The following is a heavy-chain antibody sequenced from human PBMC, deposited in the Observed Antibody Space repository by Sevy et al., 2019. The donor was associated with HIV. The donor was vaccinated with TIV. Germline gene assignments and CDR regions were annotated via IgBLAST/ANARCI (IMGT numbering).Heavy chain of an antibody. Sequence: GGSLRLSCAASGFIFSNYPMSWVRHSPGKGLEWVSDISAGGTTTYYADSVEGRFTISRDNSKKTVSLQMNSLGAEDTAIYYCAKRYCSTITCYDDDFWNPYYFYGLDVWGQWISVTVSS. V-gene: IGHV3-23*01. D-gene: IGHD2-2*01. CDR2: ISAGGTTT. CDR1: GFIFSNYP. CDR3: AKRYCSTITCYDDDFWNPYYFYGLDV. J-gene: IGHJ6*02.